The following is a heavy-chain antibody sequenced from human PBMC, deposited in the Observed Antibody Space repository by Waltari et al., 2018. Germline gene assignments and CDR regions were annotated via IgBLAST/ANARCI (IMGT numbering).Heavy chain of an antibody. Sequence: EVQLVESGGGLVQPGGSLSLSCAASGFIFSDHYMDWVRQAPGKGLEWIGRTRNKPNSYTTEYAASVKGRFTISRDDSKNSLYLQMNSLKTEDTAVYYCARVTVFGVVVDFWGQGTLVTVSS. CDR3: ARVTVFGVVVDF. V-gene: IGHV3-72*01. D-gene: IGHD3-3*01. CDR2: TRNKPNSYTT. CDR1: GFIFSDHY. J-gene: IGHJ4*02.